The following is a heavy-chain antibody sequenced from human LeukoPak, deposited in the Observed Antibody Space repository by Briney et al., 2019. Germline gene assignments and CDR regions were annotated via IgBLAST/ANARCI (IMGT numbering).Heavy chain of an antibody. J-gene: IGHJ4*02. Sequence: GGSLRLSCAAPGFTFDDYAMHWVRQAPGKGLEWVSGISWNSGSIGYADSVKGRFTISRDNAKNSLYLQMNSLRAEDMALYYCAKANLRYFDWLPFDYWGQGTLVTVSS. CDR1: GFTFDDYA. V-gene: IGHV3-9*03. D-gene: IGHD3-9*01. CDR2: ISWNSGSI. CDR3: AKANLRYFDWLPFDY.